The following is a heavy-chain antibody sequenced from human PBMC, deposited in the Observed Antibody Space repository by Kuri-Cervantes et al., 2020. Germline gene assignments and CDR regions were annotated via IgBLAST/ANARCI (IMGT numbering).Heavy chain of an antibody. J-gene: IGHJ4*02. Sequence: ESLKISCTVSGGSISYYYWSWIRQPPGKGLEWIGDIYYSGSTYYNPSLKSRVTISVDTSKNQFSLKLSSVTAADTAVYYCARDGSDGSGTGRPYYFDYWGQGTLVTVSS. V-gene: IGHV4-59*12. D-gene: IGHD3-10*01. CDR3: ARDGSDGSGTGRPYYFDY. CDR2: IYYSGST. CDR1: GGSISYYY.